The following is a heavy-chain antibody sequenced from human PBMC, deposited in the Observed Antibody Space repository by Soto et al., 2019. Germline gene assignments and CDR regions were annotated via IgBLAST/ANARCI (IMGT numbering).Heavy chain of an antibody. CDR3: ARVGRGYVVGTDDYYGMDV. D-gene: IGHD5-12*01. V-gene: IGHV1-18*01. CDR1: GYTFTSYG. J-gene: IGHJ6*02. Sequence: QVQLVQSGTEVRKPGASVKVSCKTSGYTFTSYGISWVRQAPGQGLEWMGWISAYNGDTKYAQKVKGRVTVTTDTSTSTAYMELRSLRSDDTAVYYCARVGRGYVVGTDDYYGMDVWGQGTTVTVSS. CDR2: ISAYNGDT.